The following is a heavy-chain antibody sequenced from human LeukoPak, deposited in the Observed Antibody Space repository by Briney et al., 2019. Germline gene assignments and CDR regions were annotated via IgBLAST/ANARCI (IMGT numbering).Heavy chain of an antibody. CDR2: IKQDGSEK. CDR3: ARDPYSSGWFDY. J-gene: IGHJ4*02. CDR1: GFIFSSYW. V-gene: IGHV3-7*03. Sequence: GGSLRLSCAASGFIFSSYWMSWVRQAPGKGLEWVANIKQDGSEKYYVDSVKGRFTISRDNAKNSLYLQMNSLRAEDTAVYYCARDPYSSGWFDYWGQGTLVTVSS. D-gene: IGHD6-19*01.